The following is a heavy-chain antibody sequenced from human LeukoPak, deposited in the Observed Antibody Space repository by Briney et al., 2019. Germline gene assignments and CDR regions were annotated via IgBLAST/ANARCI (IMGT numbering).Heavy chain of an antibody. CDR2: INHSGST. J-gene: IGHJ4*02. D-gene: IGHD3-10*01. CDR3: ARPPYGSGSPIDY. Sequence: PSETLSLTCAVYGGSFSGYYWSWIRQPPGKGLEWIGEINHSGSTNYNPSLKSRVTISVDTSKNQFSLKLSSVTAADTAVYYCARPPYGSGSPIDYWGQGTLVTVSS. V-gene: IGHV4-34*01. CDR1: GGSFSGYY.